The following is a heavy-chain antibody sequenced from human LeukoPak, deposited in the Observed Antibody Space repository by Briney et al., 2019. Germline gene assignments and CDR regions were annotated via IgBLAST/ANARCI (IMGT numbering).Heavy chain of an antibody. J-gene: IGHJ4*02. CDR2: IYWDDDK. Sequence: SGPTLVKPTQTLTLTCTFSGFSLSTSGVGVGWIPQPPGKALEWLALIYWDDDKRYSPSLKSRLTITKDTSKNQVVLTMTNMDPVDTATYYCARVVRGVITFDYWGQGTLVTVSS. V-gene: IGHV2-5*02. CDR3: ARVVRGVITFDY. CDR1: GFSLSTSGVG. D-gene: IGHD3-10*01.